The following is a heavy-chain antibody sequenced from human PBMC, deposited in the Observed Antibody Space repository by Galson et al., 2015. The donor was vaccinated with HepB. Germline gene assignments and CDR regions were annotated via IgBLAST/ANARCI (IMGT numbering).Heavy chain of an antibody. CDR1: GDSVSSNSAA. Sequence: CAISGDSVSSNSAAWNRIRQSPSKGLEWLGRTYYRSKWYNDYAVSVKSRITINPDTSKNQFSLKLSSVTAADTAVYYCARVWRVLGYFDLWGRGTLVTVSS. J-gene: IGHJ2*01. CDR2: TYYRSKWYN. D-gene: IGHD2-8*02. CDR3: ARVWRVLGYFDL. V-gene: IGHV6-1*01.